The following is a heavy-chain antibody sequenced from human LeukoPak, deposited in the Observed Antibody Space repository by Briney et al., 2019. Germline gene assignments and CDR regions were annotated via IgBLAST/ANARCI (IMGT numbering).Heavy chain of an antibody. J-gene: IGHJ4*02. CDR2: ISGSGGST. CDR3: AKDLGYSGYDLTGY. CDR1: GYTFSSYA. D-gene: IGHD5-12*01. Sequence: GGSLRLSCAASGYTFSSYAMSWVRQAPGKGLEWVSAISGSGGSTYYADSVKGRFTISRDNSKNTLYLQMNSLRAEDTAVYYCAKDLGYSGYDLTGYWGQGTLVTVSS. V-gene: IGHV3-23*01.